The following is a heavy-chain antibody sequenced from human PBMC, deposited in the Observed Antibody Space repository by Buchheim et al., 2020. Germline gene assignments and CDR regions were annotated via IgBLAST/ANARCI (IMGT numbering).Heavy chain of an antibody. CDR2: ISSGTTI. D-gene: IGHD3-10*01. CDR3: ARSGDYWYFDL. J-gene: IGHJ2*01. V-gene: IGHV3-11*01. Sequence: QVQLVESGGGLVQPGGSLRLSCAASGFTFSDYYMSWIRQAPGKGLEWVSYISSGTTIYYADSVKGRFTFSRDNAKTSLYLQMNSLRAEDTAVYYCARSGDYWYFDLWGRGTL. CDR1: GFTFSDYY.